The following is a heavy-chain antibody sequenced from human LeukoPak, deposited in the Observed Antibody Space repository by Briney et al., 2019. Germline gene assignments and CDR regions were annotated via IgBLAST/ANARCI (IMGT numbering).Heavy chain of an antibody. D-gene: IGHD1-26*01. Sequence: KPSETLSLTCAVYGGSFSGYYWSWIRQPPGKGREWIGEINHSGSTNYNPSLKSRVTISVDTPKNQCSLKLSSVTATDTAVYYCARASEESYNAFDIWGQGTMVTVSS. V-gene: IGHV4-34*01. CDR1: GGSFSGYY. CDR3: ARASEESYNAFDI. CDR2: INHSGST. J-gene: IGHJ3*02.